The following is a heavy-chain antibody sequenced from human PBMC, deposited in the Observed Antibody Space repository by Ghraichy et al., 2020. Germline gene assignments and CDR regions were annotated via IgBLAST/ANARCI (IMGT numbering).Heavy chain of an antibody. Sequence: GGSLRLSCAASGFTFRDYSMSWVRQALGKGLEWVSTISGSADSTYYADSVKGRFTISRDNSKNTLYLQMNRLRAEDTAVYYCAKGHLDARYCSSTSCLFDFDNWGQGTLVTVSS. J-gene: IGHJ4*02. V-gene: IGHV3-23*01. CDR3: AKGHLDARYCSSTSCLFDFDN. D-gene: IGHD2-2*01. CDR2: ISGSADST. CDR1: GFTFRDYS.